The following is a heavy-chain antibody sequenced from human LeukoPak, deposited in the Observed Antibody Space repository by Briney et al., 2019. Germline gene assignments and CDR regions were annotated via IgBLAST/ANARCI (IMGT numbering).Heavy chain of an antibody. V-gene: IGHV6-1*01. CDR1: GDSVSSINGA. Sequence: SQTLSLTCAISGDSVSSINGAWIWVRQSPSRGLEWLGRTYYRSKWYRDYAVPIQGRISINPDTSKNQFTLHLFSVTPDDTAVYYCARDVATTGWYTFDYWGQGTRVTVSS. CDR3: ARDVATTGWYTFDY. J-gene: IGHJ4*02. D-gene: IGHD6-19*01. CDR2: TYYRSKWYR.